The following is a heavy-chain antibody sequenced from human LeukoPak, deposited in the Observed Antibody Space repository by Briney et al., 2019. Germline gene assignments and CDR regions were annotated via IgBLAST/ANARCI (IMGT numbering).Heavy chain of an antibody. Sequence: GGSLRLSCATSGFTFSSYAMSWVRQAPGKGLEWVSAFSGSGGSTYYADSVKGRFTISRDNSKNTLYLQLNSLRAKDTAVYYCAKDLVASRTSGYYFDYWGQGTLVTVSS. CDR1: GFTFSSYA. D-gene: IGHD2-8*02. CDR3: AKDLVASRTSGYYFDY. V-gene: IGHV3-23*01. CDR2: FSGSGGST. J-gene: IGHJ4*02.